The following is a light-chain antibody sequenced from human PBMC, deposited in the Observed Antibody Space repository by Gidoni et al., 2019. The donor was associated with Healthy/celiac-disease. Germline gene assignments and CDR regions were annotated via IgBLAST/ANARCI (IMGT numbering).Light chain of an antibody. CDR3: QQYNSYLWT. CDR1: QSISSW. CDR2: KAS. Sequence: DIQMPQSPSTLSASVGDRVTITCRASQSISSWLAWYQQKPGKAPKLLIYKASSLESGVPSRFSGSGSGTEFTLTISSLQPDDFATYYCQQYNSYLWTFXXXTKVEIK. J-gene: IGKJ1*01. V-gene: IGKV1-5*03.